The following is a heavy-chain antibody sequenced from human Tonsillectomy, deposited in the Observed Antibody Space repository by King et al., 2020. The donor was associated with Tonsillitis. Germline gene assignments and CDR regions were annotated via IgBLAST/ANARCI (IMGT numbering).Heavy chain of an antibody. CDR1: GYTFTGYY. D-gene: IGHD2-15*01. J-gene: IGHJ5*02. CDR2: INPNSGGT. Sequence: VQLVESGAEVKKPGASVKVSCKASGYTFTGYYMHWVRQAPGQGLEWMGWINPNSGGTNYAQKFQGRVTMTRDTSISTAYMELSRLRSDDTAVYYCASTLGSSGYCSGGSCYSPSTWGQGTLVTVSS. CDR3: ASTLGSSGYCSGGSCYSPST. V-gene: IGHV1-2*02.